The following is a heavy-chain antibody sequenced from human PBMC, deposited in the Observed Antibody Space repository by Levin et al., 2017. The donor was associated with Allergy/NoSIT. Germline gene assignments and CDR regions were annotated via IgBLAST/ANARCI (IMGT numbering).Heavy chain of an antibody. CDR3: AGGCDGSGTDRDTYYYYALDV. V-gene: IGHV1-69*13. Sequence: SVKVSCKASGGSFKSYAFSWVRQAPGQGPEWMGGIIPIFDTQTYAQKFQGRVTITADESTNTASLELSSLRSGDTALYYGAGGCDGSGTDRDTYYYYALDVWGQGTTVTVSS. CDR1: GGSFKSYA. CDR2: IIPIFDTQ. D-gene: IGHD3-10*01. J-gene: IGHJ6*02.